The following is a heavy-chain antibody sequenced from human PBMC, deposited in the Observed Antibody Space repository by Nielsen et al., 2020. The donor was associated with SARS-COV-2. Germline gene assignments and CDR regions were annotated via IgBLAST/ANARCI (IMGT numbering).Heavy chain of an antibody. D-gene: IGHD4-17*01. V-gene: IGHV3-13*04. CDR2: IGTAGDT. Sequence: GESLKISCAASGFTFSSYDMHWVRQATGKGLEWVSAIGTAGDTYYPGSVKGRFTISRENAKNSLYLQMNSLRAEDTAVYYCARDVMTTVTTGWFDPWGQGTLVTVSS. J-gene: IGHJ5*02. CDR1: GFTFSSYD. CDR3: ARDVMTTVTTGWFDP.